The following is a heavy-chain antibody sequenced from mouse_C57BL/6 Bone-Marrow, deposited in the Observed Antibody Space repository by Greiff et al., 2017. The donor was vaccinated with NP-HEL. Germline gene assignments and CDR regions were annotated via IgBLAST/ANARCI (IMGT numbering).Heavy chain of an antibody. D-gene: IGHD1-1*01. J-gene: IGHJ2*01. CDR2: IYPSDSET. V-gene: IGHV1-61*01. Sequence: QVQLQQPGAELVRPGSSVKLSCKASGYTFTSYWMDWVKQRPGQGLEWIGNIYPSDSETHYNQKFKDKATLTVDKSSSTAYMQLSSLTSEDSAVYYCARKVLRGYYFDYWGQGTTLTVSS. CDR3: ARKVLRGYYFDY. CDR1: GYTFTSYW.